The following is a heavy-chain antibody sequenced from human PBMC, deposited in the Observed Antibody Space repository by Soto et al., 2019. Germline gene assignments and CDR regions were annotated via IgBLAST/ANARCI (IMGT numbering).Heavy chain of an antibody. CDR3: VKDGSSGWPYYYGLDV. CDR1: GFTFSSYG. Sequence: GGSLRLSCAASGFTFSSYGMHWVRQAPGKGLEWVAVISYDGRNKYYADSVEGRFTISRDNSKNTLYLQMSSLRAEDTAVYYCVKDGSSGWPYYYGLDVWGQGTTVTVSS. CDR2: ISYDGRNK. D-gene: IGHD6-19*01. V-gene: IGHV3-30*18. J-gene: IGHJ6*02.